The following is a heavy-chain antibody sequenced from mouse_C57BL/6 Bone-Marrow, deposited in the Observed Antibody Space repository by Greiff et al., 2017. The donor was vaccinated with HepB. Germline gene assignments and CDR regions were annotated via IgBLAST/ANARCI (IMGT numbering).Heavy chain of an antibody. D-gene: IGHD5-1*01. CDR1: GYSFTGYF. CDR2: INPYNGDT. CDR3: AREWSTPYYFDY. J-gene: IGHJ2*01. Sequence: VQLQQSGPELVKPGDSVKISCKASGYSFTGYFMNWVMQSHGKSLEWIGRINPYNGDTFYNQKFKGKATLTVDKSSSTAHMELRSLTSEDSAVYYCAREWSTPYYFDYWGQGTTLTVSS. V-gene: IGHV1-20*01.